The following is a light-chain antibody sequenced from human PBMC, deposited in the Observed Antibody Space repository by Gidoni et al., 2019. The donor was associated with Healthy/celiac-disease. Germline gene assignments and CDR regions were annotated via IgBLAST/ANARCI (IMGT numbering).Light chain of an antibody. J-gene: IGLJ2*01. CDR2: QDS. CDR3: QAWDSSMAV. Sequence: SYELTQPPSVSVSPGPTASITCSGDKLGDKYADWYQQKPGQSPVLVIYQDSKRPSGIPERFSGSNSGNTATLTISGTQAMDEADYYCQAWDSSMAVFGGGTKLTVL. V-gene: IGLV3-1*01. CDR1: KLGDKY.